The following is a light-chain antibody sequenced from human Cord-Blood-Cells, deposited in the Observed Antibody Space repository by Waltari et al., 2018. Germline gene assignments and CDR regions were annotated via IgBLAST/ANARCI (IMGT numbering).Light chain of an antibody. Sequence: DSLMTQSPLSLPVTPGEPPSIACRSSQSLLHCNGYNYLDWYLQKPRQSPQLLIYLGSNRAAGVPNWFSGSGSGKDFTLKISRVEAEDVGVYYCMQAIQTLTFGQGTKLEIK. CDR2: LGS. CDR3: MQAIQTLT. V-gene: IGKV2-28*01. J-gene: IGKJ2*01. CDR1: QSLLHCNGYNY.